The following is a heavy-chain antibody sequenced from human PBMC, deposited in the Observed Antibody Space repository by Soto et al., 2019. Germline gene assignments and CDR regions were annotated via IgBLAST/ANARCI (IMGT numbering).Heavy chain of an antibody. D-gene: IGHD6-13*01. V-gene: IGHV3-30*18. J-gene: IGHJ4*02. Sequence: QVPLVESGGGVVQPGRSLRLSCAASGFTFSSCAMHWVRQAPGKGLEWVAVISYDGSNKYYADSVKGRFTISRDNSKKTLYLQTNSLRAEDTAVYYCAKSMAAVANGGHFDYWGQGTLVTVSS. CDR1: GFTFSSCA. CDR3: AKSMAAVANGGHFDY. CDR2: ISYDGSNK.